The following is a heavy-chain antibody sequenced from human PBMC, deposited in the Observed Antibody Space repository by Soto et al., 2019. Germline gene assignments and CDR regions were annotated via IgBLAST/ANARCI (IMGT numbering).Heavy chain of an antibody. CDR3: ARDRYFYDSRGYYRTLDS. Sequence: ENPRPPKSISGGFPRHCFWTLSRQPPGKRLDCIGYYFHSVITDYNPSMKSRVTISIDKSWNLFSLTLTSVTAADTAVYYCARDRYFYDSRGYYRTLDSWGQGTLVTVSS. CDR1: GGFPRHCF. V-gene: IGHV4-59*01. D-gene: IGHD3-22*01. CDR2: YFHSVIT. J-gene: IGHJ5*01.